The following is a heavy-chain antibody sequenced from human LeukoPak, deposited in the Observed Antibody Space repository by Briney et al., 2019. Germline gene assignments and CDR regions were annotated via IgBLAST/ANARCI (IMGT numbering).Heavy chain of an antibody. Sequence: GGSLRLSCAASGFTFSSYAMHWVRQAPGKGLEWVAVISYDGSNKYYADSVKGRFTISRDNSKNTLYLQMNSLRAEDTAVYYCARGHNPYIPYYFDYWGQGTLVTVSS. J-gene: IGHJ4*02. V-gene: IGHV3-30-3*01. CDR2: ISYDGSNK. CDR3: ARGHNPYIPYYFDY. CDR1: GFTFSSYA. D-gene: IGHD1-14*01.